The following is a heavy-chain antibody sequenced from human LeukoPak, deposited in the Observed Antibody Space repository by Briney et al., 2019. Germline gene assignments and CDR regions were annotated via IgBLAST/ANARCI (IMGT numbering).Heavy chain of an antibody. CDR1: GYTFTGYY. Sequence: ASVKVSCKASGYTFTGYYMHWVRQAPGQGLEGMGRINPNSGGTNYAQKFQGRVTMTRDTSISTAYMELSRLRSDDAAVYYCASGAYYYDSSGYYNYWGQGTLVTVSS. D-gene: IGHD3-22*01. J-gene: IGHJ4*02. CDR2: INPNSGGT. V-gene: IGHV1-2*06. CDR3: ASGAYYYDSSGYYNY.